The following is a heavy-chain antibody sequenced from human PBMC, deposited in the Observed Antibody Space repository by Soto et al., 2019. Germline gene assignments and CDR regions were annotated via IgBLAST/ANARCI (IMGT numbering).Heavy chain of an antibody. V-gene: IGHV3-30-3*01. D-gene: IGHD3-22*01. CDR3: AREALDPDSREDYYDSSGYYLDY. J-gene: IGHJ4*02. Sequence: QVQLVESGGGVVQPGRSLRLSCAASGFTFSSYAMHWVRQAPGKGLEWVAVISYDGSNKYYADSVKGRFTISRDNSKNTLYLQMNSLRAEDTAVYYCAREALDPDSREDYYDSSGYYLDYWGQGTLVTVSS. CDR1: GFTFSSYA. CDR2: ISYDGSNK.